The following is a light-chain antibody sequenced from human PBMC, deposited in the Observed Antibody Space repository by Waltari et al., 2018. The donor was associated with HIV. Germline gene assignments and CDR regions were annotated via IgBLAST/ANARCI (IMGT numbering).Light chain of an antibody. V-gene: IGKV1-39*01. CDR1: QNIQNY. J-gene: IGKJ3*01. Sequence: DIQITQSPSSLSASVGDGVTISCRASQNIQNYINWYKQKPGEAPKALIHRATTLQSGVPSRFTGSGSGTNFTLTITSLQPEDFVTYFCQQSYTSPTFGLGTTVDLK. CDR2: RAT. CDR3: QQSYTSPT.